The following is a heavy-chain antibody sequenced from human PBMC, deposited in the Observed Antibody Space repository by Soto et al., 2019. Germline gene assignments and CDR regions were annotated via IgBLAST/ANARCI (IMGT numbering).Heavy chain of an antibody. Sequence: GGSLRLSCAASGCTFSSYEMNWVRQAPGKGLEWVSYISSSGSTIYYADSVKGRFTISRDNTKSSLYLQMSSLRAEDAAAYYCARYSRYDPSYGMNVSAQGTT. CDR3: ARYSRYDPSYGMNV. D-gene: IGHD5-12*01. CDR1: GCTFSSYE. J-gene: IGHJ6*02. CDR2: ISSSGSTI. V-gene: IGHV3-48*03.